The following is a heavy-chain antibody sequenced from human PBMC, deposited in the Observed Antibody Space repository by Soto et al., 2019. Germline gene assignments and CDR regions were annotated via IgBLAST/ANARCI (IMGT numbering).Heavy chain of an antibody. Sequence: PSETLSLTCTVSGGSISSSSYYWGWIRQPPGKGLEWSGYIYYSGSTKYNPSLKSRVTISGDTSKNKFSMKRSSVTAADPAVYYLARGLVGATHVVYWGQGTLLSVSS. D-gene: IGHD1-26*01. CDR1: GGSISSSSYY. V-gene: IGHV4-61*05. CDR2: IYYSGST. CDR3: ARGLVGATHVVY. J-gene: IGHJ4*02.